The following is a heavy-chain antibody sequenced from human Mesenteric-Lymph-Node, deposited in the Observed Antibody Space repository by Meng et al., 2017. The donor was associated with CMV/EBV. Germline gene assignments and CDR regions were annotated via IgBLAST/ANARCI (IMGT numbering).Heavy chain of an antibody. CDR2: INHSGST. CDR1: GGSLSGYY. CDR3: ARDGGWRY. Sequence: QAQLHQWGAGLLKPAETLSLTCAVYGGSLSGYYWSWIRQAPGKGLXWIGEINHSGSTNYNPSLKSRVTISVDTSKNQFSLKLSSVTAADTAVYYCARDGGWRYWGQGTLVTVSS. D-gene: IGHD3-16*01. J-gene: IGHJ4*02. V-gene: IGHV4-34*01.